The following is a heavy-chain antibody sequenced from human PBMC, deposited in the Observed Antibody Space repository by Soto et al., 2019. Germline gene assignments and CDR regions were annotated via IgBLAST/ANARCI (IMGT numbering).Heavy chain of an antibody. J-gene: IGHJ4*02. CDR3: AKGGRQWLVTSSFNY. D-gene: IGHD6-19*01. CDR1: WFNLSRYG. CDR2: VSHDGRNT. Sequence: GFLGPPWAGFWFNLSRYGIHGVNKAVEKGREWVAVVSHDGRNTHYADSVKGRFTISRDSSKNTVSLEMTSLRAEDTSVYYCAKGGRQWLVTSSFNYWGQGGLVPASS. V-gene: IGHV3-30*18.